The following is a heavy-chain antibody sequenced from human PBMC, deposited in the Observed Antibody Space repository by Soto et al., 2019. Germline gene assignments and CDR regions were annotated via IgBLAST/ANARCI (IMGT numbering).Heavy chain of an antibody. Sequence: PGESLKISCKGSGYSFTSYWIGWVRQMPGKGLEWMGIIYPGDSDTRYSPSFQGQVTISADKSISTAYLQWSSLKASDTAMYYCARHYSGVSSYKPSSIDYWGQGTLVTVSS. V-gene: IGHV5-51*01. CDR1: GYSFTSYW. D-gene: IGHD3-10*01. CDR2: IYPGDSDT. J-gene: IGHJ4*02. CDR3: ARHYSGVSSYKPSSIDY.